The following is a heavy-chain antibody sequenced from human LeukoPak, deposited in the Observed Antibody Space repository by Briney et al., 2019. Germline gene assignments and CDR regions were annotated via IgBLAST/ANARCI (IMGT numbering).Heavy chain of an antibody. CDR3: ARTAYDILTGEIHNWFDP. Sequence: ASVKVSCKASGGTFSSYAISWVRQAPGQRLEWMGWINAGNGNTKYSQKFQGRVTISRDTSASTAYMELSSLRSEDTAVYFCARTAYDILTGEIHNWFDPWGQGTQVTVSS. CDR2: INAGNGNT. D-gene: IGHD3-9*01. J-gene: IGHJ5*02. V-gene: IGHV1-3*01. CDR1: GGTFSSYA.